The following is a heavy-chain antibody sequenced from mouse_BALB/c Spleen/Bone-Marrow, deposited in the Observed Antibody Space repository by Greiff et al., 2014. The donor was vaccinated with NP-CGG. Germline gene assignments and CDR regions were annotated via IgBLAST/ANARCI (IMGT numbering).Heavy chain of an antibody. CDR1: GYTFSHYW. J-gene: IGHJ2*01. Sequence: VMLVESGAELMKPGASVKISCKATGYTFSHYWIEWVKQRPGHGLERIGEILPGTGSTKYNEKFKGKATITADTSSSTAYMQLSSLTSEDSAVYYCTRSLRRYFDYWGQGTTLTVSS. D-gene: IGHD1-2*01. CDR3: TRSLRRYFDY. CDR2: ILPGTGST. V-gene: IGHV1-9*01.